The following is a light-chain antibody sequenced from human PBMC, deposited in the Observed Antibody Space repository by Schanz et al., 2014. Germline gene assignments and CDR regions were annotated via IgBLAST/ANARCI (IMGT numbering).Light chain of an antibody. V-gene: IGLV2-23*03. CDR1: SGDVGTYNL. CDR3: SSFRDGWNFVV. Sequence: QSALTQPASVSGSPGQSITISCTGTSGDVGTYNLVSWYQQHPGKAPKVMIYEGSKRPSGVSTRFSGSKSGNTASLTISGLQADDEAEYHCSSFRDGWNFVVFGGGTKLTVL. CDR2: EGS. J-gene: IGLJ3*02.